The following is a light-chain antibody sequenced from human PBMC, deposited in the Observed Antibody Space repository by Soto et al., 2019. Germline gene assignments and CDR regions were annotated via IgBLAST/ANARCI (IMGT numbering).Light chain of an antibody. J-gene: IGLJ2*01. CDR2: SDN. CDR3: AAWDDSLSGPV. Sequence: QSALTQPPSASGTPGQRVTISCSGSNSNIGSNSVHWYQQLPGTAPKVLIYSDNQRPSGVPDRLSGSKSGTSASLAISGLQSGDEADYYCAAWDDSLSGPVFGGGTKLTVL. V-gene: IGLV1-44*01. CDR1: NSNIGSNS.